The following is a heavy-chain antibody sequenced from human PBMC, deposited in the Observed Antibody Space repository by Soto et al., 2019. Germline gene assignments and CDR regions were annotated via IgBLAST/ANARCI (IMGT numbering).Heavy chain of an antibody. D-gene: IGHD2-15*01. CDR1: GCSMSSSSYY. CDR2: IYYSGST. CDR3: ARHGYCSGGSCYWEFSWFEP. J-gene: IGHJ5*02. Sequence: PSEPLSRPCPVSGCSMSSSSYYWGWIRQPPGKGLEWTGSIYYSGSTYYNPPLQSPVTISVDTSKNQFSLKLSSVTAADTAVYYCARHGYCSGGSCYWEFSWFEPWGQGTLVTVSS. V-gene: IGHV4-39*01.